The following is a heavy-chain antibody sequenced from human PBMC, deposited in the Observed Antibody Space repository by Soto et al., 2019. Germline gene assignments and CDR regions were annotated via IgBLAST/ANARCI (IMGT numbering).Heavy chain of an antibody. CDR2: INHSGST. V-gene: IGHV4-34*01. J-gene: IGHJ4*02. Sequence: SETLSLTCAVYGGSFSGYYWSWIRQPPGKGLEWIGEINHSGSTNYNPSLKSRVTISVDTSKNQFSLKLSSVTAADTAVYYCARVRSRSYYYDSRPPVGYFDYWGQGTLVTVSS. CDR3: ARVRSRSYYYDSRPPVGYFDY. D-gene: IGHD3-22*01. CDR1: GGSFSGYY.